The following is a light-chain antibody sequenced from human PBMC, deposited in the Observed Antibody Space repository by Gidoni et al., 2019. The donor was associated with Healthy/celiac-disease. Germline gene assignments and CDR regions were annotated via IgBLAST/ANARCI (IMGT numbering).Light chain of an antibody. CDR1: QGISSY. J-gene: IGKJ2*01. CDR3: QQLNSYPHT. CDR2: AAS. V-gene: IGKV1-9*01. Sequence: DIQLTQSPSFLSASVGDRVTITCRASQGISSYLAWYQQKPGKAPKLLIYAASTLQSGVPSRFIGSGSGTEFTLTISSLQPEDFATYYCQQLNSYPHTFXXXTKLEIK.